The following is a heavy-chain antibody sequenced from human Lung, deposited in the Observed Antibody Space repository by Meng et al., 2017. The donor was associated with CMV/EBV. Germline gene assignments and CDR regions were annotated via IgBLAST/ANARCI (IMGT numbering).Heavy chain of an antibody. CDR1: GFTFSRHA. CDR2: IGYDGNNK. D-gene: IGHD3-3*01. V-gene: IGHV3-30*02. J-gene: IGHJ6*02. CDR3: AKDLKDNKIFGVVFNTRAQYHSYYCMDV. Sequence: GESLKISCAASGFTFSRHAMHWVRQAPGKGLEWVAFIGYDGNNKYYVDSVTGRLTISRDNSKNTLSLQMDSLRAEDTAVYYCAKDLKDNKIFGVVFNTRAQYHSYYCMDVWGQGTTVTVSS.